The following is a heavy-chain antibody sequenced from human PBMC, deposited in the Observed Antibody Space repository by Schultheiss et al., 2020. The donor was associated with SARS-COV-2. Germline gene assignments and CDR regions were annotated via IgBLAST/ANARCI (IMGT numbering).Heavy chain of an antibody. J-gene: IGHJ4*02. Sequence: SETLSLTCAVYGGSFSGYYWSWIRQHPGKGLEWIGYIYYSGSTYYNPSLKSRVTISVDTSKNQFSLKLSSVTAADTAVYYCARVGDCSGGSCYFSPLDYWGQGTLVTVSS. CDR3: ARVGDCSGGSCYFSPLDY. V-gene: IGHV4-34*01. CDR2: IYYSGST. D-gene: IGHD2-15*01. CDR1: GGSFSGYY.